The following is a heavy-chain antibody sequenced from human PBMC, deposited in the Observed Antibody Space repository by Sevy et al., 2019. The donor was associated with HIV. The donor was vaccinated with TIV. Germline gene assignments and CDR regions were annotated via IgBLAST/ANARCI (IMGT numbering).Heavy chain of an antibody. J-gene: IGHJ4*02. V-gene: IGHV1-69*01. D-gene: IGHD6-19*01. CDR2: IIPILGTV. Sequence: ASVKVSCKASGGTFSSYGISWVRQAPGQGLEWVGGIIPILGTVNYAQKFQGRVTITADESKKTAYMERSSLRSEDTAGYYCARGGGNGWYYYDYWGQETLVTVSS. CDR3: ARGGGNGWYYYDY. CDR1: GGTFSSYG.